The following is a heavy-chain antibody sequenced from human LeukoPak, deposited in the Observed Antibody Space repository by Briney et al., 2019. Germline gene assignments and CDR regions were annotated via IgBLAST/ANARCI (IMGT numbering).Heavy chain of an antibody. J-gene: IGHJ4*02. CDR1: GGSIRSSYYY. CDR2: IYDSGST. D-gene: IGHD3-22*01. V-gene: IGHV4-39*07. CDR3: ARYYYDSSGYYDYFDY. Sequence: SETLSLTCTVSGGSIRSSYYYWGWIRQPPGKGLEWIGSIYDSGSTYYNPSLKSRVTISVDRSKNQFSLKLSSVTAADTAVYYCARYYYDSSGYYDYFDYWGQGTLVTVSS.